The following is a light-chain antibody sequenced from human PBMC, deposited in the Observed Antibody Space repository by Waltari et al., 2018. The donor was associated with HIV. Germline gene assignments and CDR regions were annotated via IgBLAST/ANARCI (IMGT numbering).Light chain of an antibody. CDR3: MQTVQTPLT. CDR2: LGS. J-gene: IGKJ4*01. V-gene: IGKV2-28*01. CDR1: QSLLHSNGYNS. Sequence: DIVMTQSPLSLPVTPGEPAFIPCRSSQSLLHSNGYNSLDWYLQKPGQSPQLLIYLGSNRASGVPDRFSGSGSGTDFTLTISRVEAEDVGVYYCMQTVQTPLTFGGGTKVEI.